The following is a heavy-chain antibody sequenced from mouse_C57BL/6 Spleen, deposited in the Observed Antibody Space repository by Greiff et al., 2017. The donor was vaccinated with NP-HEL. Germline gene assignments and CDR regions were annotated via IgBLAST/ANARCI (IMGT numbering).Heavy chain of an antibody. J-gene: IGHJ2*01. D-gene: IGHD2-10*02. Sequence: QVQLQQPGAELVKPGASVKLSCKASGYTFTSYWMQWVKQRPGQGLEWIGEIDPSDSYTNYNQKFKGKATLTVDTSSSTAYMQLSSLTSEDAAVYYCARQGYGNSYFDYWGQGTTLTVSS. V-gene: IGHV1-50*01. CDR3: ARQGYGNSYFDY. CDR1: GYTFTSYW. CDR2: IDPSDSYT.